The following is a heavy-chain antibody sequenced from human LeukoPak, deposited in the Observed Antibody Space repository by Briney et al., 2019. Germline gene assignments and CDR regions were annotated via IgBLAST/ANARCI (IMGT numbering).Heavy chain of an antibody. CDR1: GGTFTNYA. CDR3: ARDRISGVGPGAAAAPAYYYYGMDV. CDR2: ISAYNGNT. V-gene: IGHV1-18*01. J-gene: IGHJ6*02. Sequence: ASVKVSCKASGGTFTNYAFSWVRQAPGQGLEWMGWISAYNGNTNYAQKLQGRVTMTTDTSTSTAYMELRSLRSDDTAVYYCARDRISGVGPGAAAAPAYYYYGMDVWGQGTTVTVSS. D-gene: IGHD6-13*01.